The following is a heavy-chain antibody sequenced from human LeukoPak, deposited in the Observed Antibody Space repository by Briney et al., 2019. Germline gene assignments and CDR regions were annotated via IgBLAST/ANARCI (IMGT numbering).Heavy chain of an antibody. D-gene: IGHD3-3*01. V-gene: IGHV1-18*04. J-gene: IGHJ3*02. CDR3: ARGSMYYDFWSGYLRRTNDAFDI. CDR2: ISAYNGNT. CDR1: GYTFTGYY. Sequence: ASVKVSCKASGYTFTGYYMHWVRQAPGQGLEWMGWISAYNGNTNYAQKLQGRVTMTTDTSTSTAYMELRSLRSDDTAVYYCARGSMYYDFWSGYLRRTNDAFDIWGQGTMVTVSS.